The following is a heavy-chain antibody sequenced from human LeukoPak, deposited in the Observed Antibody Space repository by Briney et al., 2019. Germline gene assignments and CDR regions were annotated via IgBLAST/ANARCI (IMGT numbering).Heavy chain of an antibody. D-gene: IGHD3-3*01. CDR3: AKGQTDYDFWSGYHT. CDR1: GFTFSTYA. V-gene: IGHV3-23*01. Sequence: GGSLRLSCAASGFTFSTYAMSWVRQAPGKGLEWVSGITGSGGGTYYADSVKGRFTISRDNSKNTLYLQMTSLRAEDTAVYFCAKGQTDYDFWSGYHTWGQGTLVTVSS. J-gene: IGHJ4*02. CDR2: ITGSGGGT.